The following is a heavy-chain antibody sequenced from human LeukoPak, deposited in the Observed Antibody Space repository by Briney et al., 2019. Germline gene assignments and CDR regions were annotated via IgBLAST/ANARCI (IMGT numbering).Heavy chain of an antibody. CDR1: GFTFSSYS. CDR2: ISSSSSYI. Sequence: GGSLRLSCAASGFTFSSYSMNWVRQAPGKGLEWVSSISSSSSYIYYADSVKGRFTISRDNSKNTLYLQMNSLRAEDTAVYYCTKTAPAAIYWFDPWGQGTLVTVSS. CDR3: TKTAPAAIYWFDP. D-gene: IGHD2-2*02. J-gene: IGHJ5*02. V-gene: IGHV3-21*04.